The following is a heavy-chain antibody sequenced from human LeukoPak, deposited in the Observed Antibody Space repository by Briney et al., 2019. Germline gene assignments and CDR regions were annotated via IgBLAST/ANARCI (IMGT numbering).Heavy chain of an antibody. CDR3: ATRITGTTEDDAFDI. CDR2: IIPILGIA. CDR1: GGTFSSYA. V-gene: IGHV1-69*04. Sequence: EASVKVFCKASGGTFSSYAISWVRQAPGQGLEWTGRIIPILGIANYAQKFQGRVTITADKSTSTAYMELSSLRSEDTAVYYCATRITGTTEDDAFDIWGQGTMVTVSS. J-gene: IGHJ3*02. D-gene: IGHD1-20*01.